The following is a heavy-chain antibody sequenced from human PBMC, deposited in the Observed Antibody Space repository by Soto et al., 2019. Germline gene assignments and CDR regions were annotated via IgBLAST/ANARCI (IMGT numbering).Heavy chain of an antibody. CDR1: GFTFSSYA. V-gene: IGHV3-23*01. J-gene: IGHJ1*01. CDR2: ISGSGGST. CDR3: AKFTNTRFLEWLLFGEYFSA. Sequence: EVQLLESGGGLVQPGGSLRLSCAASGFTFSSYAMSWVRQAPGKGLEWVSAISGSGGSTYYADSVKGRFTISRDNSKNTLYLQMNSLRAEDTAVYYCAKFTNTRFLEWLLFGEYFSAGARAPWSPSPQ. D-gene: IGHD3-3*01.